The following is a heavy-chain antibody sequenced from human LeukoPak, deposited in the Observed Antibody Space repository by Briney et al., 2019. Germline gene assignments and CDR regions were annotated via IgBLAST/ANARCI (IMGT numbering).Heavy chain of an antibody. Sequence: SETLSLTCTVSGGSFSSYYWSWIRQPAGKGLDWIGRIYNSGGTNYNPSLKSRVTMSVDTSKNQFSLKVSSVTAADTAVYYRAREGGPLYYYDSSDPSVDYWGQGTLVTVSS. CDR2: IYNSGGT. D-gene: IGHD3-22*01. CDR3: AREGGPLYYYDSSDPSVDY. J-gene: IGHJ4*02. CDR1: GGSFSSYY. V-gene: IGHV4-4*07.